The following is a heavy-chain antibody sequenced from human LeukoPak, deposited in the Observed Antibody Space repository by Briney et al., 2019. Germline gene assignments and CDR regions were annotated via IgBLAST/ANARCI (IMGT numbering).Heavy chain of an antibody. J-gene: IGHJ3*02. CDR3: ARDGSGSPYDAFDI. Sequence: ASVKVSFKASGYTFTGYYMHWVRQAPGQGLEWMGWINANSGGTNYAQKFQGRVTMTRDTSISTAYMELSRLTSDDTAVYYCARDGSGSPYDAFDIWGQGTMVTVSS. V-gene: IGHV1-2*02. CDR2: INANSGGT. CDR1: GYTFTGYY. D-gene: IGHD3-10*01.